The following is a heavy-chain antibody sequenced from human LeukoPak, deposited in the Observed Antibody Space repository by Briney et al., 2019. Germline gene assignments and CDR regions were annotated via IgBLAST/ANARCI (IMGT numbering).Heavy chain of an antibody. J-gene: IGHJ3*02. CDR1: GFTFSSYA. Sequence: PGGSLRLSCAASGFTFSSYAMHWVRQAPGKGLEWVAVISDDGINKYYADPVKGRFTISSDNSKNTLYLEMSSLRAEDTAVYYCASVDDLDAFAMWGQGTMVIVFS. D-gene: IGHD5-12*01. V-gene: IGHV3-30*04. CDR3: ASVDDLDAFAM. CDR2: ISDDGINK.